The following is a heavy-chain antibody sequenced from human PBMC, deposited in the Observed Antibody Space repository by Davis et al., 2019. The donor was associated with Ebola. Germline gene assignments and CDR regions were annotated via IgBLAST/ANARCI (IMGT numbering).Heavy chain of an antibody. J-gene: IGHJ4*02. Sequence: HTGGSLRLSCAASGFTFSNAWMSWVRQAPGKGLVWVSRINSDGSSTSYADSVKGRFTISRDNAKNSLYLQMNSLRAEDTAVYYCASPLFQFSSSSPDYWGQGTLVTVSS. D-gene: IGHD6-6*01. V-gene: IGHV3-74*01. CDR1: GFTFSNAW. CDR3: ASPLFQFSSSSPDY. CDR2: INSDGSST.